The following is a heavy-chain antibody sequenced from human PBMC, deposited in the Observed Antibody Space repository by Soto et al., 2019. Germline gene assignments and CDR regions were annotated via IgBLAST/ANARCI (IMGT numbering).Heavy chain of an antibody. D-gene: IGHD1-26*01. J-gene: IGHJ4*02. CDR2: LSNTGRRT. Sequence: VGSLRLSCVVSVFPFGANAMSWVRQAPGKGLEWVSGLSNTGRRTSYADSVKGRFNISRDNSENTVYLQMNSLRVEDTAVYYCATEMGATQGPFDNWGQGTLVTVSS. V-gene: IGHV3-23*01. CDR1: VFPFGANA. CDR3: ATEMGATQGPFDN.